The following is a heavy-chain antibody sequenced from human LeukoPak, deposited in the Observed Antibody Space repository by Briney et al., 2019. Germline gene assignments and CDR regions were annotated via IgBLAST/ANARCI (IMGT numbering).Heavy chain of an antibody. V-gene: IGHV3-21*01. CDR2: ISSSSSYI. D-gene: IGHD3-10*01. J-gene: IGHJ6*03. CDR1: GFTFSSYS. Sequence: PGGSLRLSCAASGFTFSSYSMNWVRQAPGKGLEWVSSISSSSSYIYYADSVKGRFTISRDNAKNSLYLQMNSLRAEDTAVYYCARDHLGGVLWFGELLGQENYMDVWGKGTTVTVSS. CDR3: ARDHLGGVLWFGELLGQENYMDV.